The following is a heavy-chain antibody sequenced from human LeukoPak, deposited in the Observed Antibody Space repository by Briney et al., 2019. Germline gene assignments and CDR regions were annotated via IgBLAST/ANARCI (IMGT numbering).Heavy chain of an antibody. J-gene: IGHJ3*02. CDR2: IIPIFGTA. CDR1: GGTFSSYA. D-gene: IGHD6-13*01. CDR3: ASMAAADHLYDAFDI. Sequence: SVKVSCKASGGTFSSYAISWVRQAPGQGLEWMGGIIPIFGTANYAQKFQGRVTITADESTSTAYMELSSLRSEDTAVYYCASMAAADHLYDAFDIWGQGTMVTVSS. V-gene: IGHV1-69*01.